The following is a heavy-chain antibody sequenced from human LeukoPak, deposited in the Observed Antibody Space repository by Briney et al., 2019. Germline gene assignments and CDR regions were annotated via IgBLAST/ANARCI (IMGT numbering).Heavy chain of an antibody. V-gene: IGHV1-18*01. Sequence: GASVKVSCKASGYTFTSYGISWVRQAPGQGLEWMGWISAYNGNTNYAQKLQGRVTKTTDTSTTTAYMELRSLRSDDTAVYYCARDIGITTVREVVEYYYGLEVWGQGTTVTASS. CDR2: ISAYNGNT. J-gene: IGHJ6*02. D-gene: IGHD3-10*01. CDR3: ARDIGITTVREVVEYYYGLEV. CDR1: GYTFTSYG.